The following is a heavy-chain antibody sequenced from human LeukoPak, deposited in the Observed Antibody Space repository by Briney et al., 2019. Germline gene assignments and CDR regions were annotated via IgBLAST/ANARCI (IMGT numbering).Heavy chain of an antibody. CDR1: GDTASSNSAA. Sequence: SQTLSLTRAISGDTASSNSAAWNWIRQSPSRGLEWLVSTYYRSKSYNDSAVSVKSRITINPDTAKNQCSLQLNSVTPEDTAVYYCAREYSSSWRGPDAFEIWGQGTMVTVSS. V-gene: IGHV6-1*01. CDR2: TYYRSKSYN. D-gene: IGHD6-13*01. CDR3: AREYSSSWRGPDAFEI. J-gene: IGHJ3*02.